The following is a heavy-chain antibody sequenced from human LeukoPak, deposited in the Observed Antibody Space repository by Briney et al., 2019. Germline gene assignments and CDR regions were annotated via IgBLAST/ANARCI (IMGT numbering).Heavy chain of an antibody. J-gene: IGHJ5*02. CDR2: INHSGST. V-gene: IGHV4-34*01. CDR3: ARTEYYYGSGSYYTPRVGFDP. D-gene: IGHD3-10*01. Sequence: SETLSLTCAVYGGSFSGYYWSWIRQPPGKGLEWIGEINHSGSTNYNPSLKSRVTISVDTSKNQFSLKLSSVTAADTAVYYCARTEYYYGSGSYYTPRVGFDPWGQGTLVTVSS. CDR1: GGSFSGYY.